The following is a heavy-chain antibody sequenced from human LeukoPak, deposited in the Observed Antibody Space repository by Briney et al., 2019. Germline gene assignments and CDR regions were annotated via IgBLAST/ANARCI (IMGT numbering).Heavy chain of an antibody. V-gene: IGHV1-8*01. J-gene: IGHJ5*02. CDR2: MNPNSGNT. CDR3: AREGTYCSGGSCYSLVDWFDP. CDR1: GYTFTSYD. Sequence: GASVKVSCKASGYTFTSYDINWVRQATGQGLEWMGWMNPNSGNTGYAQKFQGRVTMTRNTSISTAYMELSSLRSEDTAVYYCAREGTYCSGGSCYSLVDWFDPWGQGTLVTVSS. D-gene: IGHD2-15*01.